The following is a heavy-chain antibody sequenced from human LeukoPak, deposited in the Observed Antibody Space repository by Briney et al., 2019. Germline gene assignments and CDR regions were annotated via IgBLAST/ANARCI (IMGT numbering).Heavy chain of an antibody. Sequence: GRSLRLSCAASGFTFSDYPMHWVRQAPGKGLESVSAISGNGGTTYYASSVKGRFTISRDNSKNTLYLQMGSLRAEDMAVYYCAREPTGTFDFWGQGTLVTVSS. V-gene: IGHV3-64*01. CDR3: AREPTGTFDF. CDR2: ISGNGGTT. J-gene: IGHJ4*02. D-gene: IGHD4-17*01. CDR1: GFTFSDYP.